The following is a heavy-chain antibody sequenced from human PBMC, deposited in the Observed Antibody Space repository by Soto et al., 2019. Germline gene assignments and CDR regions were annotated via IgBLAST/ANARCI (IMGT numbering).Heavy chain of an antibody. V-gene: IGHV3-30-3*01. J-gene: IGHJ6*02. Sequence: QVQLVESGEGVVQPGRSLRLSCASSGLTFRSYNMHWVRQAPGKGLEWVAGISYDGSNKYYADSVKGRFTISRDNSMLYLQMKSLRAEDTAVYYCLKGWLRYYTASLPGEGYQYCMDVWGQGTTVTVSS. D-gene: IGHD5-12*01. CDR3: LKGWLRYYTASLPGEGYQYCMDV. CDR1: GLTFRSYN. CDR2: ISYDGSNK.